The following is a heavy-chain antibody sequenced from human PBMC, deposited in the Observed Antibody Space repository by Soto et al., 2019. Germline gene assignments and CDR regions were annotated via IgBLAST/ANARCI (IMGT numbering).Heavy chain of an antibody. CDR1: GFTFRDYY. V-gene: IGHV3-11*05. CDR2: IDSSTKYT. CDR3: AREYYYTMDV. Sequence: QVQLVESGGGLVRPGGSLRLSCEASGFTFRDYYMTWFRQAPGKGLEWLSYIDSSTKYTNYEDSVKGRFTISRDNAKKSLYLQMNSLRADDTAVYYCAREYYYTMDVWGQGTMVTVSS. J-gene: IGHJ6*02.